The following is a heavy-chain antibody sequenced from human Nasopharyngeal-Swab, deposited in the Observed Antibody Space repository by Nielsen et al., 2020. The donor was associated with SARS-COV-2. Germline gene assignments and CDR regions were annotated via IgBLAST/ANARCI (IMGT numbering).Heavy chain of an antibody. Sequence: GGSLRLSCAASGFTFDDYAMHWVRQAPGKGLEWVSLINGDGNSPYYGDSVKGRFTISRDNSKNSLHLQMNSLRTEDTALYYCAKDMAEVGATDYWGQGTLVTVSS. V-gene: IGHV3-43*02. D-gene: IGHD1-26*01. CDR3: AKDMAEVGATDY. CDR1: GFTFDDYA. J-gene: IGHJ4*02. CDR2: INGDGNSP.